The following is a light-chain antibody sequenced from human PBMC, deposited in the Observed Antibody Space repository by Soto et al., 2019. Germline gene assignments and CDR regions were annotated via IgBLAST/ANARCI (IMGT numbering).Light chain of an antibody. CDR3: QQYPRYT. CDR2: GAS. Sequence: EIVLTQSPGTLSLSPGERATLSCRASQSVSSSYLAWYQQKPGQAPRLLIYGASSRAPGMPDRFSGSGSGTDFPLTISRPEPEDFAVYYCQQYPRYTLGQGTKLEIK. CDR1: QSVSSSY. J-gene: IGKJ2*01. V-gene: IGKV3-20*01.